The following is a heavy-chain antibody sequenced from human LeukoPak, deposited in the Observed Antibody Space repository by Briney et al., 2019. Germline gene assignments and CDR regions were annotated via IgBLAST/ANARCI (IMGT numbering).Heavy chain of an antibody. D-gene: IGHD7-27*01. V-gene: IGHV1-2*06. CDR1: GYTFTGYY. Sequence: VASVKVSCKASGYTFTGYYMHWVRQAPGQGLEWMGRINPNSGGTNYAQKFQGRVTMTRDTSISTAYMELSRLRSDDTAVYYCARGERTGDRDRSAFDIWGQGTMVTVSS. CDR3: ARGERTGDRDRSAFDI. J-gene: IGHJ3*02. CDR2: INPNSGGT.